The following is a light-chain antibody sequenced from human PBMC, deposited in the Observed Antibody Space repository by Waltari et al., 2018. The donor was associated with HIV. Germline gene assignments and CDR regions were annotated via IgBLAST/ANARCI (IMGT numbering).Light chain of an antibody. Sequence: QAGLTQPPSMSTGLGQTATLTCSGDSNHIRYQGVPWVQHRQGHPRKLLSNRNNNRPSGIPGRFSAFRSGDTGFLTISGLQAEDEGDFFCSAWDSGLNGWVFGGGTQLTLL. V-gene: IGLV10-54*01. J-gene: IGLJ3*02. CDR1: SNHIRYQG. CDR3: SAWDSGLNGWV. CDR2: RNN.